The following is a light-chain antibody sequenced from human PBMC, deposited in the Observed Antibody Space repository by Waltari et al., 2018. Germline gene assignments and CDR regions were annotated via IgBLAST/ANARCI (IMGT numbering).Light chain of an antibody. CDR1: SSDVGGCHY. Sequence: QSALTQPASVSGSPGQSITIPCTGTSSDVGGCHYVSWYQKHPGKAPKRLIYDVSNRPSGVSNRFSASKSGNTASLIISGLQAEDEADYYCSSYTSSTTLLLIFGGGTKLTVL. V-gene: IGLV2-14*03. J-gene: IGLJ2*01. CDR2: DVS. CDR3: SSYTSSTTLLLI.